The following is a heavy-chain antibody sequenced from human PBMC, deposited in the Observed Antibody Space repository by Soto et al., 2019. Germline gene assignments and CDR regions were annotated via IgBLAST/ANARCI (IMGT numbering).Heavy chain of an antibody. V-gene: IGHV1-2*04. CDR1: GYTFNAYY. CDR2: INPNSGGA. D-gene: IGHD2-2*01. Sequence: ASVKVSCKTSGYTFNAYYIHWVRQAPGQGLEWMGWINPNSGGANYAVKFRGWVTLTRDTPIGTAYMEVTRLKSDDTAVCYCAREPVRHQLPPELYMDVWGEGTTVTVSS. CDR3: AREPVRHQLPPELYMDV. J-gene: IGHJ6*03.